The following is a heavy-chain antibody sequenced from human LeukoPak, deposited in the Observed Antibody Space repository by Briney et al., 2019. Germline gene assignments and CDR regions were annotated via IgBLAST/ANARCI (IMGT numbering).Heavy chain of an antibody. CDR3: AKDATLGLRLGELSSYFDY. CDR2: ISYDGGNK. D-gene: IGHD3-16*02. Sequence: GGSLRLSCAASGFTFSSYGMHWVRQAPGKGLEWVAVISYDGGNKYYADSVKGRFTISRDNSKNTLYLQMNSLRAEDTAVYYCAKDATLGLRLGELSSYFDYWGQGTLVTVSS. CDR1: GFTFSSYG. J-gene: IGHJ4*02. V-gene: IGHV3-30*18.